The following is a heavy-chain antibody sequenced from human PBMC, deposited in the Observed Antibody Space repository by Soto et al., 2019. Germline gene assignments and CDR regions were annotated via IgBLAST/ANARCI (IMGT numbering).Heavy chain of an antibody. Sequence: GAALKISCKGSGYSYTSYWISWVRQMPGKGLEWMGRIDPSDSYTNYSPSFQGHVTISADKSISTAYLQWSSLKASDTAMYYCARHRLNCSSTSCYFDYYYYGMDVWGQGTTVTVSS. CDR1: GYSYTSYW. CDR3: ARHRLNCSSTSCYFDYYYYGMDV. D-gene: IGHD2-2*01. V-gene: IGHV5-10-1*01. J-gene: IGHJ6*02. CDR2: IDPSDSYT.